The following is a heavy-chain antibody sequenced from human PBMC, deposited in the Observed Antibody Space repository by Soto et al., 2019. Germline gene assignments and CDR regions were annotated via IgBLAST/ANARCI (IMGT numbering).Heavy chain of an antibody. D-gene: IGHD6-13*01. CDR2: IYHSGST. Sequence: LSLTCAVSGGSISSGGYSWSWIRQPPGKGLEWIGYIYHSGSTYYNPSLKSRVTISVDRSKNQFSLKLSSVTAADTAVYYCARTSSSWYSEYNWFDPWGQGTVVTVSS. CDR3: ARTSSSWYSEYNWFDP. V-gene: IGHV4-30-2*01. J-gene: IGHJ5*02. CDR1: GGSISSGGYS.